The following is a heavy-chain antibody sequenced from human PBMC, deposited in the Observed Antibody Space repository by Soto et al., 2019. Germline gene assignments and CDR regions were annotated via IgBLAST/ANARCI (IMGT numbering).Heavy chain of an antibody. Sequence: QVQLVQSGAEVKKPGASVKVSCKASGYTFTSYDINWVRQATGQGLEWMGWMNPNSGNTGYAQKFQGRVTMTRNTSLSTAYMELRSLRSEDTALYYCARERTGTTSMDCWGQGHRVTVSS. CDR1: GYTFTSYD. J-gene: IGHJ6*02. CDR3: ARERTGTTSMDC. CDR2: MNPNSGNT. D-gene: IGHD1-1*01. V-gene: IGHV1-8*01.